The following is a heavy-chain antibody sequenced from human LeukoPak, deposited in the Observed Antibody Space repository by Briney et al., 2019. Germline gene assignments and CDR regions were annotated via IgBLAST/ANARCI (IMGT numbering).Heavy chain of an antibody. CDR2: INPNSGGT. CDR1: GYTFTGYY. J-gene: IGHJ4*02. D-gene: IGHD3-22*01. Sequence: ASVKVSCKASGYTFTGYYMHWVRQAPGQGLEWMGWINPNSGGTNYAQKFQGRVTMTRDTSISTAYMELSRLRSDDTAVYYCANTHTLPYYYDSSGYYCWGQGTLVTVSS. V-gene: IGHV1-2*02. CDR3: ANTHTLPYYYDSSGYYC.